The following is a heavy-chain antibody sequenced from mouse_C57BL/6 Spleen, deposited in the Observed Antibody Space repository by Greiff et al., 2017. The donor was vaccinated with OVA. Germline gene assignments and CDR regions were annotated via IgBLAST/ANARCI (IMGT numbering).Heavy chain of an antibody. J-gene: IGHJ1*03. CDR2: IDPSDSYT. Sequence: QVQLQQPGAELVMPGASVKLSCKASGYTFTSYWMHWVKQRPGQGLEWIGEIDPSDSYTNYNQKFKGKSTLTVDKSSSTAYMQLSSLTSADSAVYDCARLGSNPPEFDVWGTGTTVTVSS. CDR3: ARLGSNPPEFDV. CDR1: GYTFTSYW. V-gene: IGHV1-69*01. D-gene: IGHD2-5*01.